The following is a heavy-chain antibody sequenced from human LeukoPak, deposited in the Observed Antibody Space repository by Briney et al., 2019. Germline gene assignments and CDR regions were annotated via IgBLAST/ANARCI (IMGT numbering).Heavy chain of an antibody. D-gene: IGHD3-22*01. J-gene: IGHJ4*02. CDR3: ARRTTYYYDSSGYYYFDN. CDR1: GYSSTSYW. Sequence: GESLKISCKGSGYSSTSYWIGWVRQMPGKGLEWMGIIYPGDSDTRYSPSFQGQVTISADKSISTAYLQWSSLKASDTAMYYCARRTTYYYDSSGYYYFDNWGQGTLVTVSS. CDR2: IYPGDSDT. V-gene: IGHV5-51*01.